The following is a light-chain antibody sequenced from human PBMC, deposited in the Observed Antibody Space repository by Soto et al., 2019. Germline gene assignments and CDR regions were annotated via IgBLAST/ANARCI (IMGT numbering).Light chain of an antibody. J-gene: IGKJ1*01. CDR2: KAS. CDR1: KSISSW. CDR3: QQYGSSSPWT. Sequence: DIQMTQSPSTLSASVGDRVTITCRASKSISSWLAWYQQKPGKAPKLLIYKASSLETGVPSRFSGSGSGTEFTLIISSLQPDDFASYYCQQYGSSSPWTFGQGTKVEIK. V-gene: IGKV1-5*03.